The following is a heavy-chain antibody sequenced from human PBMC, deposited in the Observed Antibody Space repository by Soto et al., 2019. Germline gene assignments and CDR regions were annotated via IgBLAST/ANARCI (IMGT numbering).Heavy chain of an antibody. CDR1: GFTFSTSA. V-gene: IGHV3-73*01. CDR3: AATMIMFGGVILRSGMDV. CDR2: IRSKVSSYAT. J-gene: IGHJ6*02. Sequence: EVQLVESGGGLVQPGGSLKLSCAASGFTFSTSAMHWVRQASGKGLEWVGRIRSKVSSYATAYPASVQGRFAISRDDSKXTAXLQMNSLKTEDTAVYYCAATMIMFGGVILRSGMDVWGQGTTVTVSS. D-gene: IGHD3-16*01.